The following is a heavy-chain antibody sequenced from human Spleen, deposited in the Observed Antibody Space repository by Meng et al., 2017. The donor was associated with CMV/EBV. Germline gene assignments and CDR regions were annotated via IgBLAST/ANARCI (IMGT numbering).Heavy chain of an antibody. J-gene: IGHJ3*02. D-gene: IGHD6-19*01. CDR2: ISSSSSYI. CDR3: ARDSRQWDAFDI. CDR1: GSTFSSYS. Sequence: GGSLRLSCAASGSTFSSYSMNWVRQAPGKGLEWVSSISSSSSYIYYADSVKGRFTISRDNAKNSLYLQMNSLRAEDTAVYYCARDSRQWDAFDIWGQGTMVTVSS. V-gene: IGHV3-21*01.